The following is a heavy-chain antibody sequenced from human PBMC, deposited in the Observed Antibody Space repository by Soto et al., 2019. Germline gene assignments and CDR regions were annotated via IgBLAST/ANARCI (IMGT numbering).Heavy chain of an antibody. CDR1: GFTFSSYA. V-gene: IGHV3-23*01. J-gene: IGHJ4*02. D-gene: IGHD6-13*01. CDR2: ISGSGAGT. CDR3: ANSIAAAGIAMDY. Sequence: EVQLLESGGGLVQPGGSLRLSCAASGFTFSSYALSWVRLAPGKGLEWVSAISGSGAGTYYADSVKGRFTISRDNSKNTLYLQMNSLSAEDTAVYYCANSIAAAGIAMDYWGQANRVTVSS.